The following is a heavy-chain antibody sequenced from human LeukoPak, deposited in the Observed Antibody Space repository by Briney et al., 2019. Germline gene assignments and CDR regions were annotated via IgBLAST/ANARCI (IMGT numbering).Heavy chain of an antibody. CDR1: GFTFNTYA. Sequence: PGRSLRLSCAASGFTFNTYALHWVRQAPGKGLEWVAVVSYDGGAKYYADSVKGRFTISRDNSKNTVVLQMYSLRAEDSAVYYCARSLGSGWIHLVEYWGQGTLVTVS. D-gene: IGHD6-19*01. CDR3: ARSLGSGWIHLVEY. J-gene: IGHJ4*02. CDR2: VSYDGGAK. V-gene: IGHV3-30*03.